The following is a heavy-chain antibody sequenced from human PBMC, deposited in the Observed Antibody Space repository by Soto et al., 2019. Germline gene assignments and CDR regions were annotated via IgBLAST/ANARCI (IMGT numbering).Heavy chain of an antibody. Sequence: PSETLSLTSTVSGGSISSYYWSWIRQPPGKGLEWIGYIYYSGSTNYNPSLKSRVTISVDTSKNQFSLKLSSVTAADTAVCYCARGLVVVAATLPYNWFDPWGQGTLVTVSS. CDR2: IYYSGST. D-gene: IGHD2-15*01. V-gene: IGHV4-59*01. CDR1: GGSISSYY. CDR3: ARGLVVVAATLPYNWFDP. J-gene: IGHJ5*02.